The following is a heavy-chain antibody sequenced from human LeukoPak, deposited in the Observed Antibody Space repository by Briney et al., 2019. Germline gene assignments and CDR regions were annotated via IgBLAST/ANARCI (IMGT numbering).Heavy chain of an antibody. CDR3: ARLDSGYSQDYYYYYGMDV. Sequence: KPSETLSLTCTVSGGSISSGGYYWSWIRQHPGKGLEWIGRIYTSGSTNYNPSLKSRVTMSVDTSKNQFSLKLSSVTAADTAVYYCARLDSGYSQDYYYYYGMDVWGQGTTVTVSS. D-gene: IGHD5-18*01. CDR2: IYTSGST. J-gene: IGHJ6*02. CDR1: GGSISSGGYY. V-gene: IGHV4-61*02.